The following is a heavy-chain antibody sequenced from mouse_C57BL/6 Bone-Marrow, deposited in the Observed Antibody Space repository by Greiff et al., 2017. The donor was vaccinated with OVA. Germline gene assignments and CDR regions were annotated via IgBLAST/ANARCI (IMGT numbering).Heavy chain of an antibody. Sequence: QVQLQQSGPELVKPGASVKISCKASGYAFSSSWMNWVKQRPGKGLEWIGRIYPGDGDTNYNGTFKGKATLTADTSSSTAYMPLSSLTSKDSAVYFGARWRLLRYIDDWGTGTTVTVSS. J-gene: IGHJ1*03. D-gene: IGHD2-3*01. V-gene: IGHV1-82*01. CDR2: IYPGDGDT. CDR3: ARWRLLRYIDD. CDR1: GYAFSSSW.